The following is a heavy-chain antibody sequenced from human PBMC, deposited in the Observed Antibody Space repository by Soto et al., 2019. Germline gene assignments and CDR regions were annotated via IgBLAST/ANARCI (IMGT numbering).Heavy chain of an antibody. D-gene: IGHD3-9*01. Sequence: GGSLRLSCAASGFTFSSYAMSWARQAPGKGLEWVSAISGSGGSTYYADSVKGRFTISRDNSKNTLYLQMNSLRAADTAVYYCAKDKGADYILTGYYGDGWFDPWGQGSLVTAPQ. CDR3: AKDKGADYILTGYYGDGWFDP. CDR2: ISGSGGST. V-gene: IGHV3-23*01. J-gene: IGHJ5*02. CDR1: GFTFSSYA.